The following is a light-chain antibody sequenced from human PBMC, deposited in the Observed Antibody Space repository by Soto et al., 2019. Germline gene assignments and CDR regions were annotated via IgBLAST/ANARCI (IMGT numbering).Light chain of an antibody. CDR1: SSDVGGYNY. V-gene: IGLV2-8*01. Sequence: QSALTQPPSASGSPGQSVTISCTGTSSDVGGYNYVSWYQQHPGKAPKLLIYEVTKRPSGVPDRFSGSKSGNTASLTVSGLQAEDGADYSCNSFGRRNPGLFGGGTKLPVL. CDR3: NSFGRRNPGL. CDR2: EVT. J-gene: IGLJ2*01.